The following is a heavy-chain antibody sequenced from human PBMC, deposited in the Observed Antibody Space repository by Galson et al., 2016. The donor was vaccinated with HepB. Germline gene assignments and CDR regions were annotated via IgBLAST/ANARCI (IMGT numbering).Heavy chain of an antibody. Sequence: SETLSLTCAVSGASVISNNWWSWVRQPPGKGLEWIGEIHHSGSSNYNPSLKSRVTMSVDKSKNQFSLRLTSVTVADAAVYYCARLSATYYVDNWGQGTLVTVSS. CDR1: GASVISNNW. J-gene: IGHJ4*02. V-gene: IGHV4-4*02. CDR2: IHHSGSS. CDR3: ARLSATYYVDN.